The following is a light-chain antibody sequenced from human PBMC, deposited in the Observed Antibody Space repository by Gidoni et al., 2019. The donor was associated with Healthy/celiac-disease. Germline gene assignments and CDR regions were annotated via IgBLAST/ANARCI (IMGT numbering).Light chain of an antibody. V-gene: IGKV1-39*01. CDR1: QSISSY. J-gene: IGKJ2*02. Sequence: DIQMTQSPSSLSASVGDRVTITCRASQSISSYLNWYQQKPGKAPKLLIYAASSLQSGVPSRFSGSGSGTDFTLNISSLQPEDFATYYCQQSYSTPGTFXXXTKLEIK. CDR2: AAS. CDR3: QQSYSTPGT.